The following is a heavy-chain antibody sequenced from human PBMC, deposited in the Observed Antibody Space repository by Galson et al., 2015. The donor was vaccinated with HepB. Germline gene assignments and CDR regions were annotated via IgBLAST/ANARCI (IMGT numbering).Heavy chain of an antibody. CDR3: ARGIVVVVAATPGSSWFDP. D-gene: IGHD2-15*01. J-gene: IGHJ5*02. CDR1: GFTFNNYS. Sequence: SLRLSCAASGFTFNNYSMNWVRQAPGKGLEWVSYISSSSTIYYADSVKGRFTISRDNAKNSLYLQMNSLRAEDTAVYYCARGIVVVVAATPGSSWFDPWGQGTLVTVSS. V-gene: IGHV3-48*01. CDR2: ISSSSTI.